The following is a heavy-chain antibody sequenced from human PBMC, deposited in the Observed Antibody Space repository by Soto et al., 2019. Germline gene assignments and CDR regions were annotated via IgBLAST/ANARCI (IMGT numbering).Heavy chain of an antibody. CDR2: IYNSGST. CDR1: GGSISSYY. CDR3: AYGDSRGPLDS. J-gene: IGHJ4*02. Sequence: SSETLSLTCTVSGGSISSYYWSWIRQPPGKGLEWIGYIYNSGSTNYNPSLKSRVTISVDTSKNQFSLKLSSVTAADTAVYYCAYGDSRGPLDSWGQGTLGTVSS. V-gene: IGHV4-59*01. D-gene: IGHD4-17*01.